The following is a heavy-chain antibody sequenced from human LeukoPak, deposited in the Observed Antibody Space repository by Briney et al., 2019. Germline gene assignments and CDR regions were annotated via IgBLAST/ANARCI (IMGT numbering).Heavy chain of an antibody. V-gene: IGHV4-39*07. Sequence: SETLSLTCTVSGGSISSSSYYWGWIRQPPGKGLEWIGSIYYSGSTYYNPSLKSRVTISVDTSKNQFSLKLSSVTAADTAVYYCARGIQGRQWLVRDYYYYYMDVWGKGTTVTVSS. CDR2: IYYSGST. CDR1: GGSISSSSYY. D-gene: IGHD6-19*01. CDR3: ARGIQGRQWLVRDYYYYYMDV. J-gene: IGHJ6*03.